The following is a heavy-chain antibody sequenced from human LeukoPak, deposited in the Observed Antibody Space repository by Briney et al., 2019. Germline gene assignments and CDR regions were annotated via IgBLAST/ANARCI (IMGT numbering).Heavy chain of an antibody. CDR3: ARAVCSNVGSTSCCFDY. V-gene: IGHV4-38-2*01. CDR1: GYSISSGYY. J-gene: IGHJ4*02. CDR2: IYHSGST. D-gene: IGHD2-2*01. Sequence: SETLSLTCAVSGYSISSGYYWGWIRQPPGKGLEWIGSIYHSGSTYYNPSLKSRVTISVDTSKNQFSLKLSSVTAADTAVYYCARAVCSNVGSTSCCFDYWGQGTLVTVSS.